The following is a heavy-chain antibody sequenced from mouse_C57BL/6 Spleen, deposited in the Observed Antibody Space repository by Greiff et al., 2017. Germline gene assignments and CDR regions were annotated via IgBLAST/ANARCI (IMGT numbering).Heavy chain of an antibody. J-gene: IGHJ4*01. D-gene: IGHD1-1*01. V-gene: IGHV1-69*01. CDR3: ARSGGYYGSSYDAMDY. CDR1: GYTFTSYW. CDR2: IDPSDSYT. Sequence: QVQLQQSGAELVKPGASVKLSCKASGYTFTSYWMHWVKQRPGRGLEWIGEIDPSDSYTNYNQKFKGKSTLTVDKSSSTAYMQLSSLTSEDSAVYYCARSGGYYGSSYDAMDYWGQGTSVTVSS.